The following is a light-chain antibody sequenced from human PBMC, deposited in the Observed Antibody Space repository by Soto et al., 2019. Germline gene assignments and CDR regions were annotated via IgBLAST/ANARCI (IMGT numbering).Light chain of an antibody. CDR3: LQLYNFSWT. J-gene: IGKJ1*01. CDR2: AAS. CDR1: QGIGND. Sequence: AIQLTQSPSSLSASVGDRVTISCRASQGIGNDLAWYQQKPAKAPRLLIFAASNLQSGVPSRFSGSGSGTDFTLTISRLQPEDFATYYCLQLYNFSWTFGQGTKVEIK. V-gene: IGKV1-6*01.